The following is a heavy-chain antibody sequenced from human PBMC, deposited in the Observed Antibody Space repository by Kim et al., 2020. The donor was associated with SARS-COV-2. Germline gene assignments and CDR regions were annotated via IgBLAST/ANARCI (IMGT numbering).Heavy chain of an antibody. J-gene: IGHJ6*04. CDR1: GFSLNTRGMC. D-gene: IGHD1-1*01. V-gene: IGHV2-70*11. CDR2: IDWDNDK. CDR3: ARLSGTTGTTQQASYNRSMEG. Sequence: SGPTLVNPTQTRTQTCTFSGFSLNTRGMCVSWIRQSPGKALEWLARIDWDNDKYFRTSLKTRLTISKDTTKNQVVLTMTNMDPVDTATYFCARLSGTTGTTQQASYNRSMEGWGKGTTVTVSS.